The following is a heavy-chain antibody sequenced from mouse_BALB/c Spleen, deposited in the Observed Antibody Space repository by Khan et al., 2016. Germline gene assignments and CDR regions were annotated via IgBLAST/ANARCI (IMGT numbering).Heavy chain of an antibody. Sequence: LVKTGASVKISCKASGYSFTGYYMHWVKQSHGKSLEWFGYITSYNGATSYNQKFKGKATFTVDTSSSTAYMQFNSLTSEESAVYYCARPYGSSYVGFAYWGQGTLVTVSA. CDR1: GYSFTGYY. V-gene: IGHV1S34*01. CDR2: ITSYNGAT. D-gene: IGHD1-1*01. CDR3: ARPYGSSYVGFAY. J-gene: IGHJ3*01.